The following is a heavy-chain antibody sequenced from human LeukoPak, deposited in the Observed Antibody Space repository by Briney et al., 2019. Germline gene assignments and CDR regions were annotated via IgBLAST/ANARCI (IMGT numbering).Heavy chain of an antibody. Sequence: GRSLRLSCAASGFTFDDYAMHWVRQAPGKGLEWVSGISWNSGSIGYADSVKGRFTISRDNAKNSLYLQMNSLRAEDTALYYCAKDIFPYSSSPTRWFDPWGQGTLVTVSS. CDR2: ISWNSGSI. D-gene: IGHD6-13*01. J-gene: IGHJ5*02. CDR3: AKDIFPYSSSPTRWFDP. V-gene: IGHV3-9*01. CDR1: GFTFDDYA.